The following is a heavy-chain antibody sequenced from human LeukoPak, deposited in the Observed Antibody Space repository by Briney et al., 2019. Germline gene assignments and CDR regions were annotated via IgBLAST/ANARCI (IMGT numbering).Heavy chain of an antibody. CDR1: GGTFSSYA. V-gene: IGHV1-69*06. D-gene: IGHD2-15*01. Sequence: SVKVSCTASGGTFSSYAISWVRQAPGQGLEWMGGIIPIFGTVNYAQKFQGRVTITADRSTSTAYMELSSLRSEDTAVCYCARGVVVVVAATQGYYYMDVWGKGTTVTISS. CDR2: IIPIFGTV. CDR3: ARGVVVVVAATQGYYYMDV. J-gene: IGHJ6*03.